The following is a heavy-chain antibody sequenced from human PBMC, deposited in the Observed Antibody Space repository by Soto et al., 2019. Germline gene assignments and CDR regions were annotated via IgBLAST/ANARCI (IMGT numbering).Heavy chain of an antibody. CDR2: IFANGHT. J-gene: IGHJ5*02. V-gene: IGHV4-4*07. CDR3: VASLAASGLNWLDP. CDR1: GGSISEKY. D-gene: IGHD6-13*01. Sequence: EPLSLACIVSGGSISEKYWNWVRQPPGKGLEWIGLIFANGHTDYNPSLKSRVTMSVDASKNQFSLRLTSMTAADTAVYYCVASLAASGLNWLDPWGRGTLVTVSS.